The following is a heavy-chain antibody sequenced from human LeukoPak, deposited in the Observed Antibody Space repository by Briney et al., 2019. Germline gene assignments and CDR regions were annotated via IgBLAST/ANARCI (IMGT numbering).Heavy chain of an antibody. J-gene: IGHJ4*02. CDR3: ARDWYPDY. Sequence: GGSLRLSCAASGFSFTTYGMSWVRQAPGKGLEWVANIKRDGSEKYYVDSVKGRFTISRDNAKNSLYLQMNSLRAEDTAVYYCARDWYPDYWGQGTLVTVSS. CDR2: IKRDGSEK. CDR1: GFSFTTYG. D-gene: IGHD6-13*01. V-gene: IGHV3-7*01.